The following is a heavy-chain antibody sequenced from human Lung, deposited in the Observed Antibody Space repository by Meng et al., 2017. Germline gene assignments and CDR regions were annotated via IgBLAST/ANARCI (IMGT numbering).Heavy chain of an antibody. D-gene: IGHD6-19*01. CDR3: ARRGLWLDPQNFDY. Sequence: QVQVAGAGPGLVKASGALSLTCAFLGGLISSCKWGSWVRQPPGKGREWIGEIYHSGSTNYNPSLKSRVTISVDKSKNQFSLKLSSVTAADTAVYYCARRGLWLDPQNFDYWGQGTLVTVSS. V-gene: IGHV4-4*02. J-gene: IGHJ4*02. CDR2: IYHSGST. CDR1: GGLISSCKW.